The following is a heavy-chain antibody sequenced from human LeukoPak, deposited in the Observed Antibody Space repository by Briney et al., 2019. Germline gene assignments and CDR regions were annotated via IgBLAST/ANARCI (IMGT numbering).Heavy chain of an antibody. D-gene: IGHD3-3*01. J-gene: IGHJ3*02. Sequence: PGGSLRLSCAASGFTFSGSAMHWVRQASGKGLEWVGRIRSKANSYATAYAASVKGRFTISRDDSKNTAYLQMNSLKTEDTAMYYCTRQANYDFWSGYYTYAFDIWGQGTMVTVSS. CDR3: TRQANYDFWSGYYTYAFDI. V-gene: IGHV3-73*01. CDR2: IRSKANSYAT. CDR1: GFTFSGSA.